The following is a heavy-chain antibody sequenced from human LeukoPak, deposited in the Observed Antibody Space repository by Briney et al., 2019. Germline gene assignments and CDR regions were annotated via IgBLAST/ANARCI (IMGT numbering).Heavy chain of an antibody. J-gene: IGHJ4*02. Sequence: ASVKVSCKASGYTFTSYYLHWVRQAPGHGLEWMGIINPSGGSTDYAQKFQGRVAMTRDTSTSTVYMELSSLRSEDTAVYYCARAPAVSSHYFDYWGQGTLVTVSS. D-gene: IGHD6-13*01. CDR2: INPSGGST. CDR3: ARAPAVSSHYFDY. V-gene: IGHV1-46*01. CDR1: GYTFTSYY.